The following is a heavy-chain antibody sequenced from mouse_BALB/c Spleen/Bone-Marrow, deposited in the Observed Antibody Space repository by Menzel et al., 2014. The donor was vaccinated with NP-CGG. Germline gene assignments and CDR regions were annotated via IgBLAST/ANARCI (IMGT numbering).Heavy chain of an antibody. J-gene: IGHJ1*01. V-gene: IGHV1S130*01. D-gene: IGHD2-1*01. Sequence: QVHVKQSGSVLVRPGASVKLSCKASGYTFTSSWMHWAKQRPGQGLEWIGEIHPNSGNTNYNEKFKGKATMTVDTSSSTAYVDRSSRTSEDSAVYYCAREKIYGNYLWYFDFWGEATTVTVSS. CDR2: IHPNSGNT. CDR1: GYTFTSSW. CDR3: AREKIYGNYLWYFDF.